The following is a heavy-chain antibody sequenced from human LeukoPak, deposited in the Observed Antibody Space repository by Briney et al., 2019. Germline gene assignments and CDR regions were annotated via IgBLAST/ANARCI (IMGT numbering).Heavy chain of an antibody. V-gene: IGHV4-34*01. CDR1: GGAFSAYY. CDR3: ARRVGRYFGERAYYYNYMDV. D-gene: IGHD3-10*01. Sequence: SETLSLTCGVNGGAFSAYYWTWFRQPPGKGPEWIGDINHVGSTKYNPSLKSRVIISVDTSKNQFSLNLSSVTAADTAVYYCARRVGRYFGERAYYYNYMDVWDKGTTVTISS. CDR2: INHVGST. J-gene: IGHJ6*03.